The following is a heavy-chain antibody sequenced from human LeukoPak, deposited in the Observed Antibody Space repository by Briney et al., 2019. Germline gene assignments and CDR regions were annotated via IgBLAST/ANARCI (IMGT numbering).Heavy chain of an antibody. CDR1: GYTFTSYY. J-gene: IGHJ3*02. Sequence: ASVKVSCKASGYTFTSYYMHWVRQAPGQGLEWMGIINPSGGSTSYAQKFQGRVTMTRDTSTSTVYMELSSLRSEDTAVYYCAREAYCSSTSCYAFDIWGQGTMVTVSS. CDR3: AREAYCSSTSCYAFDI. CDR2: INPSGGST. V-gene: IGHV1-46*01. D-gene: IGHD2-2*01.